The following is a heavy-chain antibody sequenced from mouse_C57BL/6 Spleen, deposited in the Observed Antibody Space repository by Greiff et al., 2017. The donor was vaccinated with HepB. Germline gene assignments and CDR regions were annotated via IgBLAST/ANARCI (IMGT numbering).Heavy chain of an antibody. CDR2: INPGSGGT. CDR1: GYAFTNYL. CDR3: ARNGITTVVATDYYAMDY. Sequence: QVHVKQSGAELVRPGTSVKVSCKASGYAFTNYLIEWVKQRPGQGLEWIGVINPGSGGTNYNEKFKGKATLTADKSSSTAYMQLSSLTSEDSAVYFCARNGITTVVATDYYAMDYWGQGTSVTVSS. D-gene: IGHD1-1*01. J-gene: IGHJ4*01. V-gene: IGHV1-54*01.